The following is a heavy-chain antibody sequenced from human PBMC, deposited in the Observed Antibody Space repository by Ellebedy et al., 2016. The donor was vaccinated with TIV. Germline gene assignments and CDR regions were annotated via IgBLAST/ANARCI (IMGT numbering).Heavy chain of an antibody. V-gene: IGHV3-23*01. J-gene: IGHJ6*02. CDR1: GLTFSTYV. CDR2: ITGTGGST. D-gene: IGHD7-27*01. Sequence: PGGSLRLSCGASGLTFSTYVMSWVRQAPGKGLEWVSAITGTGGSTFYANSLKGRFTISRDNSENTVYLQMNSLGAEDTAVYYCAKTGGTGIFIGRDGMVVWGQGTTVTVS. CDR3: AKTGGTGIFIGRDGMVV.